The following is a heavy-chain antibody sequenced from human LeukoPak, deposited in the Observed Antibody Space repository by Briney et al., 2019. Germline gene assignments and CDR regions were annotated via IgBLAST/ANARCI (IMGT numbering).Heavy chain of an antibody. CDR3: ASVSGVYDSSGYLHP. J-gene: IGHJ5*02. V-gene: IGHV4-61*05. CDR2: IYYSGST. Sequence: SETLSLTCTVSGGSISSSSYYWGWIRQPPGKGLEWIGYIYYSGSTNYNPSLKSRVTISVDTSKNQFSLKLSSVTAADTAVYYCASVSGVYDSSGYLHPWGQGTLVTVSS. D-gene: IGHD3-22*01. CDR1: GGSISSSSYY.